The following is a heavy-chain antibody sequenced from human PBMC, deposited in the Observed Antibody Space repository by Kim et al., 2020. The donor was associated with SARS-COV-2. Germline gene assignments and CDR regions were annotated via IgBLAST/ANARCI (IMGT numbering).Heavy chain of an antibody. D-gene: IGHD4-17*01. V-gene: IGHV3-43D*03. CDR1: GFTFDDYA. CDR2: ITWDGSFV. Sequence: GGSLRLSCEASGFTFDDYAMHWVRQAPGKGLEWVSLITWDGSFVYYADSVKGRFRVSRDNNRNSLSLQMETLRPEDTALYFCAKPNLDYGDCFDHWGRGILVTVSS. CDR3: AKPNLDYGDCFDH. J-gene: IGHJ4*02.